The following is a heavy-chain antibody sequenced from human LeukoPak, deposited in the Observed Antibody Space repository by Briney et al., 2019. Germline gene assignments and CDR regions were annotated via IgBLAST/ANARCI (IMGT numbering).Heavy chain of an antibody. Sequence: ASVKVSCKASGYTFTGYYMHWVRQAPGQGLEWMGWINPNTGGTNYALKFQGRVTMTRDTSISTAYMELSRLISDDTAVYYCAREDSFDSSGYIYAGYNRWGFGTWGQGTLITVSS. CDR2: INPNTGGT. CDR3: AREDSFDSSGYIYAGYNRWGFGT. CDR1: GYTFTGYY. V-gene: IGHV1-2*02. J-gene: IGHJ5*02. D-gene: IGHD3-22*01.